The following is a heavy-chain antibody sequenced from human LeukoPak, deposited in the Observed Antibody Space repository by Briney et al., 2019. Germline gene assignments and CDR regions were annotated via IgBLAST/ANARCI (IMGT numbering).Heavy chain of an antibody. CDR1: GFTFSSYE. J-gene: IGHJ4*02. CDR3: AIFISYYDSSGYQTFDY. CDR2: ISSSGSTI. V-gene: IGHV3-48*03. D-gene: IGHD3-22*01. Sequence: GGSLRLSCAASGFTFSSYEMNWVRQAPGKGLEWVSYISSSGSTIYYADSVKGRFTISRDNAKNSLYLQMNSLRAEDTAVYYCAIFISYYDSSGYQTFDYWGQGTLVTVSS.